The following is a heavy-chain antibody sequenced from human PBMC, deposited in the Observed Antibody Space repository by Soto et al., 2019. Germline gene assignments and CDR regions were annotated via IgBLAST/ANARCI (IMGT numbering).Heavy chain of an antibody. J-gene: IGHJ4*02. V-gene: IGHV1-3*05. CDR1: GYSFTSYD. CDR3: ARSIVVVTALDH. D-gene: IGHD2-21*02. Sequence: QVQLVQSGAEEKKPGASVKVSFKASGYSFTSYDMHWVREAPGQRLEWMGWINAGNGNTKYSQKFQGRVTITRDTSASTAYMELSSLRSEDTAVYYCARSIVVVTALDHWGQGTLVTVSS. CDR2: INAGNGNT.